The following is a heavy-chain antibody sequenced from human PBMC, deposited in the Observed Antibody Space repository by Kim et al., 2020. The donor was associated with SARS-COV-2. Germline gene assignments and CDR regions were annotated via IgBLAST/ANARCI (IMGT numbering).Heavy chain of an antibody. CDR2: INPTNGRT. Sequence: ASVKVSCKASGYIFNNYYMHWVRQAPGQGLEWMGVINPTNGRTTYAQKFQGRVTMTSYTSTSTMYMEVNSLRSDDTGVYYCARVPYSRGGFFDYWGQGTL. V-gene: IGHV1-46*02. D-gene: IGHD1-26*01. J-gene: IGHJ4*02. CDR3: ARVPYSRGGFFDY. CDR1: GYIFNNYY.